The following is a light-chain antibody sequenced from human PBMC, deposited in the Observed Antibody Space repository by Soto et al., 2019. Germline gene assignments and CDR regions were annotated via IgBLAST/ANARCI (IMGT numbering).Light chain of an antibody. CDR2: KAS. CDR1: QTISSW. Sequence: DIQMTQSPYTLSASVGDRVTITCRASQTISSWLAWYHQKPGKAPKLLIYKASSLESGVPSRFSGSGSGTDFTLTISRLEPEDFAVYYCQQYGSSPGTFGQGTKVDIK. CDR3: QQYGSSPGT. V-gene: IGKV1-5*03. J-gene: IGKJ1*01.